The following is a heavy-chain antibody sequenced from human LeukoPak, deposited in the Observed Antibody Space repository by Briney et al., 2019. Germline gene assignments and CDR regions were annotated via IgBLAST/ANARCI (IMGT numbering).Heavy chain of an antibody. CDR2: IYSGGST. CDR1: GFTVSYNY. Sequence: GGSLRLSCAVSGFTVSYNYMSWVRQAPGKGLEWVSVIYSGGSTYYADSVKGRFTISRDNSKNTLFLQMNSLRAEYTAVYYCARDALGNYDTSGYLGYWGQGTRVTVSS. CDR3: ARDALGNYDTSGYLGY. J-gene: IGHJ4*02. D-gene: IGHD3-22*01. V-gene: IGHV3-53*01.